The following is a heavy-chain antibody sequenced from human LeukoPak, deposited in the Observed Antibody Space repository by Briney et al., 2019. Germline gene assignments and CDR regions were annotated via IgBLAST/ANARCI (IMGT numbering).Heavy chain of an antibody. J-gene: IGHJ4*02. Sequence: GGSLRLSCAASGFTFSSYAMSWVRQAPGKGLEWVSGISGSGGYTHYADSVKGRFTISRDNSKNTLYLQMNSLRAEDTAVYYCAKILWFGERNYYFEYWGQGTLVTVSS. CDR2: ISGSGGYT. CDR3: AKILWFGERNYYFEY. D-gene: IGHD3-10*01. CDR1: GFTFSSYA. V-gene: IGHV3-23*01.